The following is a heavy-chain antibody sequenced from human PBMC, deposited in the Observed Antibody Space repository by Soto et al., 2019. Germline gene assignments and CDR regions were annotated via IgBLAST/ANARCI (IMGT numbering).Heavy chain of an antibody. J-gene: IGHJ6*02. CDR3: ARGRPGGYSSSWYRKYYYYGMDV. CDR2: IYPGDSDT. Sequence: GESLKISCKGSGYSFTSYWIGWVRQMPGKGLEWMGIIYPGDSDTRYSPSFQGQVTISADKSISTAYLQWSSLKASDTAMYYCARGRPGGYSSSWYRKYYYYGMDVWGQGTTVTVSS. V-gene: IGHV5-51*01. CDR1: GYSFTSYW. D-gene: IGHD6-13*01.